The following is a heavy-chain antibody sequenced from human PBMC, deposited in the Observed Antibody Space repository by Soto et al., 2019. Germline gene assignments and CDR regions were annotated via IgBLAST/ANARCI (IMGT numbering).Heavy chain of an antibody. CDR3: VRDARGGGLLLWDC. Sequence: EVQLVESEGGLAQSGGSLRLSCAASGFMFNDYEMNWVRQAPGKGLEWVSYISEGGTTTHYTDSVKGRFNISRDNAKESLYLQMNSLTPEDTATYFCVRDARGGGLLLWDCWGQGVVVSVSS. CDR1: GFMFNDYE. CDR2: ISEGGTTT. J-gene: IGHJ4*02. V-gene: IGHV3-48*03. D-gene: IGHD3-16*01.